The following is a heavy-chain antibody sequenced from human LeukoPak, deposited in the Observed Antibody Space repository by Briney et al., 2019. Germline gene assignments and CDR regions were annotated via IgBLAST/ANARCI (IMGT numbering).Heavy chain of an antibody. V-gene: IGHV1-46*01. CDR2: INPSGGST. CDR1: GYTFTGYY. Sequence: ASVKVSCKASGYTFTGYYMHWVRQAPGQGLEWMGIINPSGGSTSYAQKFQGRVTMARDMSTSTVYMELSSLRSEDTAVYYCASWATVTTTDDAFDIWGQGTMVTVSS. D-gene: IGHD4-17*01. CDR3: ASWATVTTTDDAFDI. J-gene: IGHJ3*02.